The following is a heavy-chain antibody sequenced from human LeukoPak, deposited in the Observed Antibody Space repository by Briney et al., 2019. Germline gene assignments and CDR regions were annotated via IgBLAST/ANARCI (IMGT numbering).Heavy chain of an antibody. J-gene: IGHJ4*02. CDR2: IYSGGST. Sequence: PGGSLRLSCAASGFTVSSNYMSWVRQAPGKGLEWVSVIYSGGSTYYADSVKGRFTISRHNSKNTLYLQMNSLRAEDTAVYYCARSIPNHYVWGSYRSPNPFDYWGQGTLVTVSS. D-gene: IGHD3-16*02. CDR1: GFTVSSNY. CDR3: ARSIPNHYVWGSYRSPNPFDY. V-gene: IGHV3-53*04.